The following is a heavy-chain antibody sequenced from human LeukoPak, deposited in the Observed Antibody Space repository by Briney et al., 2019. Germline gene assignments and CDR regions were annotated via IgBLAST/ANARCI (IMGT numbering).Heavy chain of an antibody. Sequence: PGGSLRLSCAASGFTFSSYAMSWVRQAPGKGLEWVSAISGSGGSTYYADSVKGRFTISRDNAKNSLYLQMNSLRAEDTAVYYCARDGTNQLPTDYWGQGTLVTVSS. CDR3: ARDGTNQLPTDY. CDR1: GFTFSSYA. D-gene: IGHD2-2*01. V-gene: IGHV3-23*01. J-gene: IGHJ4*02. CDR2: ISGSGGST.